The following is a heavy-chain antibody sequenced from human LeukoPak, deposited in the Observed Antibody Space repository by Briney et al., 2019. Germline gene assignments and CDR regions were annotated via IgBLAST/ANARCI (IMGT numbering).Heavy chain of an antibody. J-gene: IGHJ4*02. CDR1: GFTFSSYE. CDR3: ATESYYDYVWGSYRAYYFDY. CDR2: ISSSGSTI. D-gene: IGHD3-16*02. Sequence: GGSLRLSCAASGFTFSSYEMNWVRQAPGKGLEWVSYISSSGSTIYYADSVKGRFTISRDNSKNTLYLQMNSLRAEDTAVYYCATESYYDYVWGSYRAYYFDYWGQGTLVTVSS. V-gene: IGHV3-48*03.